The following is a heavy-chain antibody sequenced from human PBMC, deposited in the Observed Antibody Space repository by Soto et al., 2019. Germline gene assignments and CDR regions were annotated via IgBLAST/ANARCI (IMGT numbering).Heavy chain of an antibody. D-gene: IGHD2-15*01. Sequence: GGSLRLSCAASGFTFSSYSMNWVRQAPGKGLEWVSYISSSSSTIYYADSVKGRFTISRDNAKNSLYLQMSSLRAEDTAVYYCARVRIVVVGATEGYGMDVWGQGTTVTVSS. V-gene: IGHV3-48*01. CDR2: ISSSSSTI. CDR3: ARVRIVVVGATEGYGMDV. CDR1: GFTFSSYS. J-gene: IGHJ6*02.